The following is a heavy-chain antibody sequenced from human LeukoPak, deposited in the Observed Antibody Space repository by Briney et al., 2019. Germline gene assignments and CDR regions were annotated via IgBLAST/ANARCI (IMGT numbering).Heavy chain of an antibody. V-gene: IGHV3-23*01. CDR2: ISNSGGST. CDR3: AKEGFDS. J-gene: IGHJ4*02. Sequence: GGSLRLSCAASGFTFDDYAMHWVWQAPGKGLEWVSSISNSGGSTYYADSVKGRFTISRDNSKNTLYLQMNSLRAEDTAVYYCAKEGFDSWGQGTLVTVSS. CDR1: GFTFDDYA.